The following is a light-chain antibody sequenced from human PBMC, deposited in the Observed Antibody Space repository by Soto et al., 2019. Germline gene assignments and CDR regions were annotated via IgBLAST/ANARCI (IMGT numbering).Light chain of an antibody. Sequence: EIVLTQSPATLSLSPGERATLSCRASQSVSSYLAWYHQKPGQAPRLLIYDASNRATGVPARFSGSGSVTDFTLPISSLEPEDFAVYYCQQRSNWPLTFGGGTKVEIK. CDR2: DAS. CDR1: QSVSSY. CDR3: QQRSNWPLT. V-gene: IGKV3-11*01. J-gene: IGKJ4*01.